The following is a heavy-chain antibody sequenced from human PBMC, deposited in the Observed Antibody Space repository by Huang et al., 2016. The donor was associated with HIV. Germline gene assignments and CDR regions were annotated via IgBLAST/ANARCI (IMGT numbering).Heavy chain of an antibody. D-gene: IGHD3-3*01. V-gene: IGHV4-34*02. CDR3: ARLPTPSYYDTWSLSPVEEDFFYFNMDL. CDR1: GASFTTYF. Sequence: QVRLEQWGEGVVKPSDTLSLTCAVYGASFTTYFWSWLRQSPVKGLQWIVEIKPGGTSNYTPVFQRGVIMSVDTPKNQFSWSLRDMTAADAAIYYGARLPTPSYYDTWSLSPVEEDFFYFNMDLWGRGTPVIVSS. J-gene: IGHJ6*03. CDR2: IKPGGTS.